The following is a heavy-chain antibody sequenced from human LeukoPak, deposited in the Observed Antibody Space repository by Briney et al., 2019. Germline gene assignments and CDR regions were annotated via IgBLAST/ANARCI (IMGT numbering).Heavy chain of an antibody. V-gene: IGHV5-10-1*01. CDR3: ARKWVGVRGVEHDY. J-gene: IGHJ4*02. CDR1: GYTFXXXX. Sequence: GEPLKISXKRSGYTFXXXXXXXVRQIPAKGXXXXXXXYPSDSYNNXSPSXQXXVTIPADKSITTASLQWSSLEASDXAMYYCARKWVGVRGVEHDYWGQGTLVTVSS. CDR2: XYPSDSYN. D-gene: IGHD3-10*01.